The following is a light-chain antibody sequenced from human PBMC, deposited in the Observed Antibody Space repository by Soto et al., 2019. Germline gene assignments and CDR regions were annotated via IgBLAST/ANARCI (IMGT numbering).Light chain of an antibody. CDR1: NSDVGGYNY. CDR3: TSYTTISTLV. J-gene: IGLJ1*01. CDR2: EVL. Sequence: QSVLTQPASVSGSPGQSITISCTGTNSDVGGYNYVSWYQQYPGKAPKLVIYEVLFRPSGVSNRFSGSKSGNTASLTISGLQAEDEADSYCTSYTTISTLVFGTGTKVTVL. V-gene: IGLV2-14*01.